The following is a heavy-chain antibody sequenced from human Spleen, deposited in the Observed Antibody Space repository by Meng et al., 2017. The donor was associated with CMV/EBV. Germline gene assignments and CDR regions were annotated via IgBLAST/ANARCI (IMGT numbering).Heavy chain of an antibody. CDR1: TYIFNNYN. V-gene: IGHV1-46*02. Sequence: CKTPTYIFNNYNIHWVRQAPGHGLEWMGIIRPSGGITQYVEEFQGRVTMTRDASTSTVYMELSSLKSEDAAVYYCATEPLLGYRFDYWGQGTLVTVSS. J-gene: IGHJ4*02. CDR3: ATEPLLGYRFDY. CDR2: IRPSGGIT. D-gene: IGHD5-12*01.